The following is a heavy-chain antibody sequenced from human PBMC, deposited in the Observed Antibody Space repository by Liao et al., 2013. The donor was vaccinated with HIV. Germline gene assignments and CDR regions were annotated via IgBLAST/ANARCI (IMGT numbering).Heavy chain of an antibody. J-gene: IGHJ4*02. CDR2: VSSSGST. Sequence: QAQLQESAPGLVKPSETLSLTCTVSGASMIRYYWSVIRQSAGKGLEWIGRVSSSGSTNYNPSLRRRVTMSVDTSTKQFSLKLTSVSAADTAVYYCVKNTGAWHIFDYWGQGILVTVSS. V-gene: IGHV4-4*07. CDR1: GASMIRYY. CDR3: VKNTGAWHIFDY. D-gene: IGHD2-8*02.